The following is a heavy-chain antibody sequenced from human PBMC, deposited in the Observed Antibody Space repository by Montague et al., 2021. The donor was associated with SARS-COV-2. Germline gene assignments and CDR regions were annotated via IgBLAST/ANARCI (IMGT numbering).Heavy chain of an antibody. Sequence: SETLSLTCTVSGGSISTYYWSWIRQPPGKGLEWIGYIYYSGSTNYSPSLKSRVTISVDTSKNQFSLKLSSVTAADTAVYYCARTRGYDPLFDFWGQGTLFTVSS. D-gene: IGHD5-12*01. CDR3: ARTRGYDPLFDF. V-gene: IGHV4-59*08. J-gene: IGHJ4*02. CDR2: IYYSGST. CDR1: GGSISTYY.